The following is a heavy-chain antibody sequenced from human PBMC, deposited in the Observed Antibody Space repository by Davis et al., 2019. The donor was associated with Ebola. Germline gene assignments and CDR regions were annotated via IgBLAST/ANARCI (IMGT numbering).Heavy chain of an antibody. D-gene: IGHD6-19*01. Sequence: GGSLRLSCAVSGFSFSSYWMTWVRQAPGKGLEWVANIKQDGSEKYYVDSVKGRFTISRDNAKNSLYLQMNSLRAEDTAMYFCAKDSGIMAVIPTAPCYMDVWGKGTTVTVSS. CDR3: AKDSGIMAVIPTAPCYMDV. CDR1: GFSFSSYW. J-gene: IGHJ6*03. CDR2: IKQDGSEK. V-gene: IGHV3-7*01.